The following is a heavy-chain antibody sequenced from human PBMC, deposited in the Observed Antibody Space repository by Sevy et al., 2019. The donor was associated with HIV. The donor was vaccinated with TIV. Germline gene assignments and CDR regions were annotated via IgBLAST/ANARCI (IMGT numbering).Heavy chain of an antibody. CDR3: ARPYRTDPFYYSGSGGYYYPSYFDY. Sequence: GGSLRLSCAASGFTFRRYGMHWVRQAPGKGLEWVANIKQDGSEKYYVDSVKGRFTISRDNAKNSLYLQMNSLRAEDTAVYYCARPYRTDPFYYSGSGGYYYPSYFDYWGQGTLVTVSS. D-gene: IGHD3-22*01. CDR1: GFTFRRYG. CDR2: IKQDGSEK. J-gene: IGHJ4*02. V-gene: IGHV3-7*01.